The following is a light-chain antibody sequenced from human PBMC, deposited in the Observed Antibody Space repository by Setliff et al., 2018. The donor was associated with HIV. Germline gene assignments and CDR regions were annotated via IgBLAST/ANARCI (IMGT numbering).Light chain of an antibody. V-gene: IGLV2-14*03. CDR3: SSYTTSSTYV. J-gene: IGLJ1*01. Sequence: QSVLTQPASVSGSPGQSITISCSGTISDIGSYNFGSWYQQRPGKPPKLMMSDVNKRPSGVSDRFSSSKSGNTASLTISGLQAEDEDNYYCSSYTTSSTYVFGPGTKVTVL. CDR2: DVN. CDR1: ISDIGSYNF.